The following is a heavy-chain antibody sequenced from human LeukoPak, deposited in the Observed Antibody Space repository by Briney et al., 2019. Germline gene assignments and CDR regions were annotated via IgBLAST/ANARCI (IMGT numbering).Heavy chain of an antibody. CDR3: ARHPGIVVVPAASVFDY. CDR2: IYDSGST. V-gene: IGHV4-39*01. D-gene: IGHD2-2*01. CDR1: GGSISSSSHY. Sequence: SETLSLTCTVSGGSISSSSHYWGWIRQPPGKGLEWIGIIYDSGSTYYNPSLKSRVTISVDTSKNQFSLKLSSVTAADTAVYYCARHPGIVVVPAASVFDYWGQGTLVTVSS. J-gene: IGHJ4*02.